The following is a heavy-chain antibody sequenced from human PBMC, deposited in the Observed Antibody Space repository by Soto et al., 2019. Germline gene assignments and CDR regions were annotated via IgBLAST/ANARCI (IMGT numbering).Heavy chain of an antibody. Sequence: QVQLVQSGAEVKKPGSSVKVSCKASGGTFSSYAISWVRQAPGQGLEWMGGISPIFGTANYAQKFQGRVTITADESTSTAYMELSSLRSEATAVYYCARPRGRITMVRGVNSYYGMDVWGQGTTVTVS. V-gene: IGHV1-69*01. D-gene: IGHD3-10*01. CDR3: ARPRGRITMVRGVNSYYGMDV. CDR1: GGTFSSYA. CDR2: ISPIFGTA. J-gene: IGHJ6*02.